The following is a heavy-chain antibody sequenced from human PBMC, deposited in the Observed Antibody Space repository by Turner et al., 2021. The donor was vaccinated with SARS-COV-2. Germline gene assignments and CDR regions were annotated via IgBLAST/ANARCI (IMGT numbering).Heavy chain of an antibody. CDR1: GGTFSSYA. Sequence: QVQLVQSGAEVKKPGSSVKVSCKASGGTFSSYAISWVRQAPGQGLEWMGRIIPILGIANYAQKFQGRVTITADKSTSTAYMELSSLISEDTAVYYCAREGAPVSSSSRVWFDPWGQGTLVTVSS. V-gene: IGHV1-69*04. D-gene: IGHD6-6*01. CDR2: IIPILGIA. J-gene: IGHJ5*02. CDR3: AREGAPVSSSSRVWFDP.